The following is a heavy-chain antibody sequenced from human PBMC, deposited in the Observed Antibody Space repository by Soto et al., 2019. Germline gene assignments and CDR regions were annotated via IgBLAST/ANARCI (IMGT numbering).Heavy chain of an antibody. Sequence: HLQESGPGLVKPSGTLSLTCDVSGGSISGSSWWTGVRQSPGKGLEWIGEIYHAGSPNYNPSLQSRVTILADKCKNHFYLRLTSVTTADKAIWSCARGLYFRADFDVWGQGTTSTVSS. J-gene: IGHJ3*01. CDR3: ARGLYFRADFDV. CDR2: IYHAGSP. D-gene: IGHD3-9*01. CDR1: GGSISGSSW. V-gene: IGHV4-4*02.